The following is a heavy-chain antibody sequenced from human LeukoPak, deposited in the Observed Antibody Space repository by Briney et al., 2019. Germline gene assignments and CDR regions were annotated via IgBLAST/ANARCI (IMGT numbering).Heavy chain of an antibody. Sequence: SVKVSCKASGGTFISYAISWVRQAPGQGLEWMGGIIPIFGTANYAQKFQGRVTITADESTSTAYMELSSLRSEDTAVYYCATGSGSELNYYFDYWGQGTLVTVSS. V-gene: IGHV1-69*13. CDR3: ATGSGSELNYYFDY. CDR2: IIPIFGTA. J-gene: IGHJ4*02. CDR1: GGTFISYA. D-gene: IGHD1-14*01.